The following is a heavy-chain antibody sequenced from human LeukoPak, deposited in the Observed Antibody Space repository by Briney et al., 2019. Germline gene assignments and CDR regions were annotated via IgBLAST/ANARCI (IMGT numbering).Heavy chain of an antibody. CDR1: GGSISSGGYS. V-gene: IGHV4-30-2*01. J-gene: IGHJ4*02. CDR2: IYHSGST. Sequence: SETLSLTCAVSGGSISSGGYSWSWIRQPPGKGLERIGYIYHSGSTYYNPSLKSRVTISVDRSKNQFSLKLSSVTAADTAVYYCARVGYDSSGYNLFDYWGQGTLVTVSS. D-gene: IGHD3-22*01. CDR3: ARVGYDSSGYNLFDY.